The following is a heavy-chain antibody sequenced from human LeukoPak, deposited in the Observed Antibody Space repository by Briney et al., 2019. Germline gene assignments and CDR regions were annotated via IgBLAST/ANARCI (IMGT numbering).Heavy chain of an antibody. V-gene: IGHV3-53*01. CDR3: ARAPSAQWYSQH. J-gene: IGHJ1*01. Sequence: PGGSLRLSYAASGFSVSSNYMSWVRQAPGEGLEWVSVIYSGGSSYYGDSVKGRFTISRDNSKNTLYLQMNSLRAEDTAVYYCARAPSAQWYSQHWGQGTLVIVSS. CDR1: GFSVSSNY. CDR2: IYSGGSS. D-gene: IGHD6-19*01.